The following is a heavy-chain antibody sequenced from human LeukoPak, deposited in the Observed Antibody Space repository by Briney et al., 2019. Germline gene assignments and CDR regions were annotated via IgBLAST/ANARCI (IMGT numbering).Heavy chain of an antibody. CDR2: ISSSGSTI. D-gene: IGHD6-19*01. V-gene: IGHV3-48*02. J-gene: IGHJ4*02. CDR3: ARLFPGIAVAGRTPYYFDY. CDR1: GFTFSSYS. Sequence: GGSLRLSCAASGFTFSSYSMTWVRQAPGKGLEWVSYISSSGSTIYYADSVEGRFTISRDNAKNSLYLQMNSLRDEDTAVYYCARLFPGIAVAGRTPYYFDYWGQGTLVTVSS.